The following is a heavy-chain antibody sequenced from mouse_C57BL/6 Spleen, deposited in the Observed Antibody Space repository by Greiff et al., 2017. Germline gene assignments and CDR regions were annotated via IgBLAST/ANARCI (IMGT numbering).Heavy chain of an antibody. CDR3: TTHEGYYLDD. Sequence: DVQLQESGAELVRPGASVKLSCTASGFNIKDDYMHWVKQRPEQGLEWIGGIDPENGDTEYASKFQGKATITADTSSNTAYLQLSSLASEDTAVYDCTTHEGYYLDDWGQGTTLTVSS. J-gene: IGHJ2*01. CDR1: GFNIKDDY. V-gene: IGHV14-4*01. CDR2: IDPENGDT.